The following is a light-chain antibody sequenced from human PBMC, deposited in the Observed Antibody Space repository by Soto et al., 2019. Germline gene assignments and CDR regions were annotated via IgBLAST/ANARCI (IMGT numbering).Light chain of an antibody. CDR1: SSNIGSNS. CDR2: VSN. V-gene: IGLV1-44*01. CDR3: AAWDDSLNGLV. Sequence: QTVVTQPPSASGTPGQTVTISCSGSSSNIGSNSVKWYQQLPGTAPKLLIYVSNQRPSGVPDRFSGSKSGTSASLAISGLQSEDEADYYCAAWDDSLNGLVFGGGTQLTVL. J-gene: IGLJ2*01.